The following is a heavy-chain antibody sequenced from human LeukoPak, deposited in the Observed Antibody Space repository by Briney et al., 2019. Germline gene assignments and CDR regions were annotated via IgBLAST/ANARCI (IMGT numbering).Heavy chain of an antibody. CDR2: IHHSGST. CDR3: ARDRSGYDIFDY. J-gene: IGHJ4*02. V-gene: IGHV4-30-4*01. CDR1: GGSIGSGDYY. D-gene: IGHD5-12*01. Sequence: TLSLTCTVSGGSIGSGDYYWSWIRQSPGKGLEWIGYIHHSGSTYYNPSLKSRLTISVDTSKNQFSLKLSSVTAADTTMYYCARDRSGYDIFDYWGQGTLVTVSS.